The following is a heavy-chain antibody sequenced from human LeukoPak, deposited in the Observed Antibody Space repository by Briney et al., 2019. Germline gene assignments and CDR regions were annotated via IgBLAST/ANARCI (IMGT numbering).Heavy chain of an antibody. CDR1: GYIFTDYY. D-gene: IGHD3-3*01. Sequence: ASVKVSCKASGYIFTDYYMHWVRQAPGQELGWMGRINPNSGGTNYAQKFQGRVTMTRDTSISTAYMGLSRLRSDDTAVYYCARDGGRSGMDVWGQGTTVTVSS. V-gene: IGHV1-2*06. CDR2: INPNSGGT. CDR3: ARDGGRSGMDV. J-gene: IGHJ6*02.